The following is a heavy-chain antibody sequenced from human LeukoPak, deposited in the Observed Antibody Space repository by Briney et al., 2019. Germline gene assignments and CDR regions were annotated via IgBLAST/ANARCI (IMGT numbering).Heavy chain of an antibody. V-gene: IGHV1-69*01. CDR2: IIPIFGTA. Sequence: SVKVSCKASGGTFSSYAISWVRQAPGQGLGWMGGIIPIFGTANYAQKFQGRVTITADESTSTAYMELSSLRSEDTAVYYCARRTYYYGSGSPGWFDPWGQGTLVTVSS. CDR3: ARRTYYYGSGSPGWFDP. D-gene: IGHD3-10*01. J-gene: IGHJ5*02. CDR1: GGTFSSYA.